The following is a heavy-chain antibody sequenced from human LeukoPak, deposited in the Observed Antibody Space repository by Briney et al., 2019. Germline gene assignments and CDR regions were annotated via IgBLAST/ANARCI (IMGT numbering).Heavy chain of an antibody. Sequence: GGSLRLSCAASGFTFSSYWMSWVRQAAGKGLEWAANIKKDGSEKYYVDAVKGRFTISRDNAKTSLYLQMNSLRVEDTAVYYCARDLSGVTGYTYGRGIDYWGQGTLVTVSS. J-gene: IGHJ4*02. CDR3: ARDLSGVTGYTYGRGIDY. CDR1: GFTFSSYW. D-gene: IGHD5-18*01. CDR2: IKKDGSEK. V-gene: IGHV3-7*01.